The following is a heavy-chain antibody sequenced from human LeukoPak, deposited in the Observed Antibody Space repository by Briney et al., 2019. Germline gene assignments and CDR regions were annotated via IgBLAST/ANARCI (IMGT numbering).Heavy chain of an antibody. V-gene: IGHV4-34*01. CDR2: INHSGST. CDR1: GGSFSGYY. J-gene: IGHJ4*02. D-gene: IGHD6-13*01. Sequence: PSETLSLTCAVYGGSFSGYYWSWIRQPPGKGLEWIGEINHSGSTNYNPSLKSRVTISVDTSKNQFSLKLSSVTAADMAVYYCARGDGTDYWGQGTLVTVSS. CDR3: ARGDGTDY.